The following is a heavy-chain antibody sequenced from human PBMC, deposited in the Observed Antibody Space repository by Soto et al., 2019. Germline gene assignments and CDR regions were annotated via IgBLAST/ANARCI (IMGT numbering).Heavy chain of an antibody. V-gene: IGHV6-1*01. J-gene: IGHJ6*02. Sequence: SQTLSLTCAISPDSVSSNSAPWNWIRHYPSRGLEWLGRTYYRSKWYNDYAVSVKSRITINPDTSKNQFSLQLNSVTPEDTAVYYCSMVYAIGGMDVWGQGTTVTVSS. CDR1: PDSVSSNSAP. CDR3: SMVYAIGGMDV. CDR2: TYYRSKWYN. D-gene: IGHD2-8*01.